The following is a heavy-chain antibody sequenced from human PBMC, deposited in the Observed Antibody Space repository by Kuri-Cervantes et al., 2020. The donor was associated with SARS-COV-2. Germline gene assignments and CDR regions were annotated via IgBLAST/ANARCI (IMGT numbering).Heavy chain of an antibody. Sequence: LSLTCAASGFTFSGSAMHWVRQASGKGLEWVGRIRNKANSYAKAYAASVKGRFTTSRDDSKNTAYLQMNSLKTEDTAVYYCTMGDWFDPWGQGTLVTVSS. CDR2: IRNKANSYAK. J-gene: IGHJ5*02. V-gene: IGHV3-73*01. D-gene: IGHD3-16*01. CDR1: GFTFSGSA. CDR3: TMGDWFDP.